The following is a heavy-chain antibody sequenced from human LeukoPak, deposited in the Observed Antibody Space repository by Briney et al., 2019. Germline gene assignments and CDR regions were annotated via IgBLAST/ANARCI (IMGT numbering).Heavy chain of an antibody. J-gene: IGHJ4*02. V-gene: IGHV1-69*04. D-gene: IGHD1-14*01. Sequence: SVKLSCKAAAGTFSSYAISWERQAPAQGLEWMGRIIPILDIANYAQKLQGRVTITADKSTSTAYMELSSLRSEDTAVYCCARDPAGPPSFDYWGQGTLVTVSS. CDR3: ARDPAGPPSFDY. CDR1: AGTFSSYA. CDR2: IIPILDIA.